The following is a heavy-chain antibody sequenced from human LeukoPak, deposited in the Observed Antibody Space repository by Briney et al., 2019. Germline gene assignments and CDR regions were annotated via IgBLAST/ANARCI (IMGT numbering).Heavy chain of an antibody. Sequence: RSLGLSCAASGFTFSSYAMHWVRQAPGKGLEWVAVISYDGSNKYYADSVKGRFTISRDNSKNTLYLQMNSLRAEDTAVYYCARENQLSSGWYSNRVFDYWGQGTLVTVSS. V-gene: IGHV3-30-3*01. CDR1: GFTFSSYA. J-gene: IGHJ4*02. CDR3: ARENQLSSGWYSNRVFDY. CDR2: ISYDGSNK. D-gene: IGHD6-19*01.